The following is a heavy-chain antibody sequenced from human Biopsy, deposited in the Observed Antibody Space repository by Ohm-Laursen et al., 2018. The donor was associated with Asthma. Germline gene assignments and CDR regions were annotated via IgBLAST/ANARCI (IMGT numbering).Heavy chain of an antibody. CDR2: ISYDGSIT. CDR1: GFVFRSHA. J-gene: IGHJ4*02. Sequence: RSLRLSCAASGFVFRSHAMNWVRQAPGKGLEWVAVISYDGSITHYADSVKGRFTISRDNSKNTVYLDISSLRIEDTAVFYCGIVVAANPFQGDCWGQGTLVTVSS. CDR3: GIVVAANPFQGDC. V-gene: IGHV3-30*03. D-gene: IGHD2-15*01.